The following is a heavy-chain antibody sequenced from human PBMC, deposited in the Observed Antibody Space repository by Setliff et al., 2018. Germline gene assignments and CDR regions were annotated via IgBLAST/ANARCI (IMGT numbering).Heavy chain of an antibody. CDR3: ARGYYCDSRGYYDLLAAYY. J-gene: IGHJ4*02. CDR1: GFTFSSYW. Sequence: GGSLRLSCSVSGFTFSSYWMSWVRQAPGKGLEWVANIKQDGSDKYYVDSVKGRFTISRDNAKNSLYLQMNSLRAEDTAVYFCARGYYCDSRGYYDLLAAYYWGQGTLVTVSS. CDR2: IKQDGSDK. V-gene: IGHV3-7*01. D-gene: IGHD3-22*01.